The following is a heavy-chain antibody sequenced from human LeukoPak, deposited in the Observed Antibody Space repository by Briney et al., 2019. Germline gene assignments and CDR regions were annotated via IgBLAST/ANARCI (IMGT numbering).Heavy chain of an antibody. D-gene: IGHD6-13*01. CDR2: ISYDGSNK. V-gene: IGHV3-30-3*01. J-gene: IGHJ4*02. CDR1: GFTFSSYA. CDR3: ARGWYHGVGIAAAGTDVSDY. Sequence: QPGRSLRLSCAASGFTFSSYAMHWVRQAPGKGLEWVVVISYDGSNKYYADSVKGRFTISRDNSKNTLYLQMNSLRAEDTAVYYCARGWYHGVGIAAAGTDVSDYWGQGTLVTVSS.